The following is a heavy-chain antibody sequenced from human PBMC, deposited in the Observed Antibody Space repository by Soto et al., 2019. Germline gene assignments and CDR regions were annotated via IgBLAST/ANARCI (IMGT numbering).Heavy chain of an antibody. J-gene: IGHJ3*02. V-gene: IGHV4-59*01. CDR3: ARGGTYLGSGSYAFDI. CDR2: IYYSGST. Sequence: SETLSLTCTVSGGSISSYYWSWIRQPPGKGLEWIGYIYYSGSTNYNPSLKSRVTISVDTSKNQFSLKLSSVTAADTAVYYCARGGTYLGSGSYAFDIWGQGTMVTVSS. CDR1: GGSISSYY. D-gene: IGHD3-10*01.